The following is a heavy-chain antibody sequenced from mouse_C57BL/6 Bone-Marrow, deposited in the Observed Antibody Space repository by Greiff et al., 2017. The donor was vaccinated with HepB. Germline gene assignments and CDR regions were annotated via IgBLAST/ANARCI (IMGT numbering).Heavy chain of an antibody. Sequence: QVHVKQSGAELARPGASVKLSCKASGYTFTSYGISWVKQRTGQGLEWIGEIYPRSGNTYYNEKFKGKATLTADKSSSTAYMELRSLTSEDSAVYFCARGFYYGNFDVWGTGTTVTVSS. CDR3: ARGFYYGNFDV. CDR1: GYTFTSYG. J-gene: IGHJ1*03. V-gene: IGHV1-81*01. CDR2: IYPRSGNT. D-gene: IGHD2-1*01.